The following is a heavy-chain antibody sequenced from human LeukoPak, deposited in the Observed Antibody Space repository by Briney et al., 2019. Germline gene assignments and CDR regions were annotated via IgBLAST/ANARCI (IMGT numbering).Heavy chain of an antibody. CDR2: IYSGGST. CDR1: GFTVSSKY. V-gene: IGHV3-53*01. Sequence: ETGGSLRLSCAASGFTVSSKYMSWVRQAPGKGLEWVSVIYSGGSTYYADSVKGRFTISRDNSKNTLYLQMNSLRAEDTAVYYCAKDSITMVRGVMRPNFDYWGQGTLVTVSS. CDR3: AKDSITMVRGVMRPNFDY. D-gene: IGHD3-10*01. J-gene: IGHJ4*02.